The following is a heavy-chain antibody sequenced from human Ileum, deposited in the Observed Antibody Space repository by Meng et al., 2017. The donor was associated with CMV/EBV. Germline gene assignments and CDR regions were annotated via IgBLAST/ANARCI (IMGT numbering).Heavy chain of an antibody. D-gene: IGHD6-6*01. CDR1: CSSFSSYC. CDR3: AGRTMAARWAADY. J-gene: IGHJ4*02. V-gene: IGHV1-18*01. CDR2: FSPYSGTT. Sequence: ASCSSFSSYCVIWFRRAPGQGLGWLGSFSPYSGTTTYSPNFQGSVTMTTDASATTAYMELRSLISDDTAVYYCAGRTMAARWAADYWGQGTLVTVSS.